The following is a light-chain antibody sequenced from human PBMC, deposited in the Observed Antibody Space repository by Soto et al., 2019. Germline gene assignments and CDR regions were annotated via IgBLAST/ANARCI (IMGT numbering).Light chain of an antibody. CDR2: EGS. CDR1: SSDLGSYKF. J-gene: IGLJ2*01. V-gene: IGLV2-23*01. Sequence: QSALTQPASVSGSPGQSITISCTGTSSDLGSYKFVSWYQHHPGKAPKLMIYEGSKRPSGVSNRFSGSKSGNTASLTISGLQAEDEADYYCCSYAGSSTSIFGGGTKRAVL. CDR3: CSYAGSSTSI.